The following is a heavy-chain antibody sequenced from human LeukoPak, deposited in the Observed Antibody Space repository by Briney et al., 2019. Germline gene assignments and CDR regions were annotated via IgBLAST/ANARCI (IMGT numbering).Heavy chain of an antibody. CDR1: GGSVSSGSYY. D-gene: IGHD4-11*01. Sequence: SETLSLTCTVSGGSVSSGSYYRSWIRQPPGKGLEWIGYVSYSGSTNYNPSLKSRVTISVDTSKNQFSLKLSSVTAADTAVYYCARDGSNSLNWFDPWGQGTLVTVSS. J-gene: IGHJ5*02. CDR2: VSYSGST. V-gene: IGHV4-61*01. CDR3: ARDGSNSLNWFDP.